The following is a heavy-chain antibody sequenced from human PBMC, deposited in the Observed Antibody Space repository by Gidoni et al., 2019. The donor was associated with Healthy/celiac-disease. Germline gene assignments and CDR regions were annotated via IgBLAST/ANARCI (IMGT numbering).Heavy chain of an antibody. V-gene: IGHV3-21*01. J-gene: IGHJ4*02. Sequence: EVQLVESGGGLVQPGESLRLSCAASGFTFRTYSMNWVRQAPGKGLGWVSSISSSSSYIYHADSVKGRFTISRDNAKKSLYLQMNSLRAEDTAVYYCARDLHTGGYGDPGPFGYWGQGTLVTVSS. D-gene: IGHD4-17*01. CDR1: GFTFRTYS. CDR3: ARDLHTGGYGDPGPFGY. CDR2: ISSSSSYI.